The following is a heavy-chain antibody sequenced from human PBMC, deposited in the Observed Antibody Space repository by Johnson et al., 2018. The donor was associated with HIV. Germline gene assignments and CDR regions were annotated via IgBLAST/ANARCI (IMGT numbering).Heavy chain of an antibody. V-gene: IGHV3-30-3*01. Sequence: QVQLLESGGGVVQPGRSLRLSCAASGFIFSSYAMHWVRRAPGKGLEWVAVISFDGSNKYYADSVKGRFTISRDNYKNTLYLQMNSLRAEDTAVYFCARGRVATGGMRGGGFDIWGQGTMVTVSS. D-gene: IGHD6-13*01. CDR1: GFIFSSYA. CDR3: ARGRVATGGMRGGGFDI. J-gene: IGHJ3*02. CDR2: ISFDGSNK.